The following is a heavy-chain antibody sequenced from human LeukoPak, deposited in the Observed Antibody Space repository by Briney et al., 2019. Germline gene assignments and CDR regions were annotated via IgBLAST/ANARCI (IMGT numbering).Heavy chain of an antibody. J-gene: IGHJ3*01. CDR1: GFTFSGFW. Sequence: GGSLRLSCAVSGFTFSGFWMSWSRQAPGKGLEWVASINSDGSEGYYADVVKGRFTISRDNAKNSLYQQINSLRAEDTAVYYCARSSYSSSSSVWGQGTMVTVSS. CDR2: INSDGSEG. CDR3: ARSSYSSSSSV. V-gene: IGHV3-7*03. D-gene: IGHD6-6*01.